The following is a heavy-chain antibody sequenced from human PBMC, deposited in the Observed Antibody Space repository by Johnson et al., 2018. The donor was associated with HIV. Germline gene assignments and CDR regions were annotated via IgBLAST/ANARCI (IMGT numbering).Heavy chain of an antibody. J-gene: IGHJ3*02. D-gene: IGHD2-21*01. V-gene: IGHV3-33*06. CDR3: AKGGRAYSHYTPGLFDI. CDR1: GFTLSNYG. Sequence: QVQLVESGGGVVQSGRSLRLSCAASGFTLSNYGMHWVRQAPGKGLEWVALIWDDGSNRYYADSVKGRFTISRDNSKNTLYLQMNSLSAEDTAVYYCAKGGRAYSHYTPGLFDIWGQGTLVTVSS. CDR2: IWDDGSNR.